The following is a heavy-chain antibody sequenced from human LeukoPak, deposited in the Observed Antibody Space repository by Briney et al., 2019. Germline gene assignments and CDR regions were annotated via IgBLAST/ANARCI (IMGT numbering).Heavy chain of an antibody. Sequence: GGSLRLSCAASGFTFSSYGMHWVRQAPGKGLEWVAVISYDGSNKYYADSVKGRFTISRDNSKNTLYLQMNSLRAEDTAVYYCAKDLPGAFDYWGQGTLVTVSS. CDR2: ISYDGSNK. CDR3: AKDLPGAFDY. CDR1: GFTFSSYG. V-gene: IGHV3-30*18. D-gene: IGHD7-27*01. J-gene: IGHJ4*02.